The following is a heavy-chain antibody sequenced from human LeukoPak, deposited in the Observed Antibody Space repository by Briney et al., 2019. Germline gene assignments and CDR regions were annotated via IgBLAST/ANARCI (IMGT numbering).Heavy chain of an antibody. CDR1: GGSISSGGYY. D-gene: IGHD6-13*01. J-gene: IGHJ4*02. Sequence: SETLSLTCTVSGGSISSGGYYWGWIRQHPGKGLEWIGYIYYSGSTYYNPSLKSRVTISVDTSKNQFSLKLSSVTAADTAVYYCARVSYSSSWYEVAYYFDYWGQGTLVTVSS. CDR3: ARVSYSSSWYEVAYYFDY. CDR2: IYYSGST. V-gene: IGHV4-31*03.